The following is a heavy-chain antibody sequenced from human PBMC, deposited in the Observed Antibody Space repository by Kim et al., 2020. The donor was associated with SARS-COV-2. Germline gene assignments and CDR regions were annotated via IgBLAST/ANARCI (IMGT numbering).Heavy chain of an antibody. CDR1: GYIFTNYY. CDR3: ARDPGSCWNLDV. D-gene: IGHD3-10*01. V-gene: IGHV1-2*02. Sequence: ASVKVSCKASGYIFTNYYIHWVRQAPGQGLEWMGWINPISGDAKFAQRFQGRVTMTRDTSINTVYMESTRLTSDDTAVYYCARDPGSCWNLDVWGQGTTVTVS. J-gene: IGHJ6*02. CDR2: INPISGDA.